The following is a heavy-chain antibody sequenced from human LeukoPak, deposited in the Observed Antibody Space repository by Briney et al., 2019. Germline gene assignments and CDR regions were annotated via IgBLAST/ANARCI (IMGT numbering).Heavy chain of an antibody. CDR1: GFTFSSYW. CDR3: ARGGGWQQLIDY. Sequence: GGSLRLSCAASGFTFSSYWVSWVRQAPGKGLEWVSVIYSGGSTYYADSVKGRFTISRDNSKNTLYLQMNSLRAEDTAVYYCARGGGWQQLIDYWGQGTLVTVSS. CDR2: IYSGGST. V-gene: IGHV3-53*01. D-gene: IGHD5-24*01. J-gene: IGHJ4*02.